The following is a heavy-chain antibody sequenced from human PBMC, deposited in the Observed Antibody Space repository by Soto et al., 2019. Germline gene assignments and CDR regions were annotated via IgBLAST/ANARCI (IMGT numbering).Heavy chain of an antibody. CDR1: GFPFSSYD. CDR3: ARDSGDSGYLSSGAFYI. J-gene: IGHJ3*02. CDR2: IGTAGDT. Sequence: GSLRLSCAASGFPFSSYDMHWVRQATGKGLEWVSAIGTAGDTYYPGSVKGRFTISRENAKNSLYLQMNSLRAGDTAVYYCARDSGDSGYLSSGAFYIWGQGTMVTVSS. D-gene: IGHD5-12*01. V-gene: IGHV3-13*01.